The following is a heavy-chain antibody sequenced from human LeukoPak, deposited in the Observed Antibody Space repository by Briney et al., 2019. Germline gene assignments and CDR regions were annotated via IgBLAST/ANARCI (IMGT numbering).Heavy chain of an antibody. CDR2: ISYDGSNK. V-gene: IGHV3-30-3*01. D-gene: IGHD5-18*01. Sequence: PGRSLRLSCAASGFTFSSYAMHWVRQAPGKGLEWVAVISYDGSNKYYADSVKGRFTISRDNSKNTLYLQMNSLRAEDTAVYYCAREGYSYGYNWFDPWGQGTLVTVSS. CDR3: AREGYSYGYNWFDP. J-gene: IGHJ5*02. CDR1: GFTFSSYA.